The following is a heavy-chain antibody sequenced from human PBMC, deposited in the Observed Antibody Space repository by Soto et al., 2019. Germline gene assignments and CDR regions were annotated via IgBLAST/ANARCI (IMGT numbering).Heavy chain of an antibody. D-gene: IGHD1-1*01. V-gene: IGHV1-18*01. Sequence: QVQLVQSGAEVKKPGTSLKVSCKASGYTFSNEAITWVRQAPGQGLEWMGWVSAYNGNTNYAQKFKGRVTMTTDTSKSTAYMEVRSLRYDDTAVYFCARASRYYWNYMMYWGQGNPVTVSS. CDR3: ARASRYYWNYMMY. CDR2: VSAYNGNT. J-gene: IGHJ4*02. CDR1: GYTFSNEA.